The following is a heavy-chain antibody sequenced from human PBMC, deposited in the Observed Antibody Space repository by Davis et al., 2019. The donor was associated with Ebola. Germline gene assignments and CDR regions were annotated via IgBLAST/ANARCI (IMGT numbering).Heavy chain of an antibody. CDR2: INPSGGNT. CDR1: GYTFTSYY. J-gene: IGHJ6*02. Sequence: ASVKVSCKASGYTFTSYYMHWVRQAPGQGLEWMGIINPSGGNTNYAQKLQGRVTMTTDTSTSTAYMELRSLRSDDTAVYYCARDFYPYGGNEVSGMDVWGQGTTVTVSS. D-gene: IGHD4-23*01. CDR3: ARDFYPYGGNEVSGMDV. V-gene: IGHV1-46*01.